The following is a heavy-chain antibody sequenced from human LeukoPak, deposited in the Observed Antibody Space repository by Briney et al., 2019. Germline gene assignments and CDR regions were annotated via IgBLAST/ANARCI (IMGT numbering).Heavy chain of an antibody. CDR3: ARGYYYDSSGSYRDY. CDR1: GFTVSSNY. V-gene: IGHV3-66*01. CDR2: IYSGGST. D-gene: IGHD3-22*01. J-gene: IGHJ4*02. Sequence: QPGGSLRLSCAASGFTVSSNYMSWVRQAPGKGLEWVSVIYSGGSTYYADSVKGRFTISRDNAKNSLYLQMNSLRAEDTAVYYCARGYYYDSSGSYRDYWGQGTLVTVSS.